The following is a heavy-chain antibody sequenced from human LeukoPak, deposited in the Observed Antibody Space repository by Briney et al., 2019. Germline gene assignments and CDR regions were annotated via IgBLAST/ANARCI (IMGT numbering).Heavy chain of an antibody. Sequence: GRSLRLSCAASGFTFSSYAMHWVRQAPGKGLEWVAVISYDGSNKYYADSVKGRFTISRDNSKNTLYLRMNSLRAEDTAVYYCASTASYYYDSSGYIDYWGQGTLVTVSS. CDR1: GFTFSSYA. CDR3: ASTASYYYDSSGYIDY. J-gene: IGHJ4*02. D-gene: IGHD3-22*01. CDR2: ISYDGSNK. V-gene: IGHV3-30-3*01.